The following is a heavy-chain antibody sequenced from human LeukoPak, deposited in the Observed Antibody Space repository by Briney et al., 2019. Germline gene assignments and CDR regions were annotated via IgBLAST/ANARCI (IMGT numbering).Heavy chain of an antibody. CDR1: GYTFPSYF. Sequence: GASVKVSCKASGYTFPSYFMHWVRQAPGQGLEWMGIINPTGGSTTYAQKFQGRVTMTRDTSTSTVYMELSSLRSEDTAVYYCARGGGEQWLVESYYFDYWGQGTLVTVSS. CDR3: ARGGGEQWLVESYYFDY. V-gene: IGHV1-46*01. D-gene: IGHD6-19*01. J-gene: IGHJ4*02. CDR2: INPTGGST.